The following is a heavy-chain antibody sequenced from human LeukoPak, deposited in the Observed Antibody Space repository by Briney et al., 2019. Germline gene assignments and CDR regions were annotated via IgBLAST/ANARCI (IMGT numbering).Heavy chain of an antibody. CDR3: AKDKDAGMIVATLGY. V-gene: IGHV3-30*18. CDR2: ISYDGSNK. J-gene: IGHJ4*02. D-gene: IGHD3-22*01. Sequence: GRSLRLSCAASGFTFSSYGMHWVRQAPGRGLEWVAVISYDGSNKYYADSVKGRFTISRDNSKNTLYLQMNSLRAEDTAVYYCAKDKDAGMIVATLGYWGQGTLVTVSS. CDR1: GFTFSSYG.